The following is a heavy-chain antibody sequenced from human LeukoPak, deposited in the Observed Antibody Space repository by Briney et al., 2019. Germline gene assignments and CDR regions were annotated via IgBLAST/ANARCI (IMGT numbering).Heavy chain of an antibody. V-gene: IGHV3-21*01. CDR3: ARVPWIQKGYYMDV. CDR1: GFTFSSYS. D-gene: IGHD5-18*01. Sequence: PGGSLRLSCAAPGFTFSSYSMNWVRQAPGKGLEWVSFISSSSSYIYYVDSMKGRFTISRDNARNSLYLQMNSLRAEDTAVYYCARVPWIQKGYYMDVWGKGTTVTVSS. CDR2: ISSSSSYI. J-gene: IGHJ6*03.